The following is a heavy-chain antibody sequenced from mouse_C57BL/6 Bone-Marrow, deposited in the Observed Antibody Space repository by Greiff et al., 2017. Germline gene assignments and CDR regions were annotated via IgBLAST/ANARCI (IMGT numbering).Heavy chain of an antibody. V-gene: IGHV1-55*01. D-gene: IGHD2-1*01. CDR1: GYPFPSSW. Sequence: QVQLQQPGAELVKPGASVKMSCKASGYPFPSSWITWVKQRPGQGLEWIGDIYPGSGSTNYNEKFKSKATLTVDTSSSTAYMQLSSLTSEDSAVYYCARPIYYGNYEFAYWGQGTLVTVSA. CDR3: ARPIYYGNYEFAY. J-gene: IGHJ3*01. CDR2: IYPGSGST.